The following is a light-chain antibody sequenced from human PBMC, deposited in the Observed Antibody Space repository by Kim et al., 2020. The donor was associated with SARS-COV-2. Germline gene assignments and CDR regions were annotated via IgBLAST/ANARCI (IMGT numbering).Light chain of an antibody. J-gene: IGKJ1*01. CDR1: QSIGNC. V-gene: IGKV1-39*01. CDR3: QQCASTPT. Sequence: SASVGDRVIITCRASQSIGNCLNWYQHKPGKAPKLLIYGASSLQSGVPSGFSGSGSGTEFTITISSLQPEDIATYYCQQCASTPTFGQGTKVDIK. CDR2: GAS.